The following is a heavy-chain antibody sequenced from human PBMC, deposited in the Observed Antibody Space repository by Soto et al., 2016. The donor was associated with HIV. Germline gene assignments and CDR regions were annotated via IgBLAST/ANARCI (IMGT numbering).Heavy chain of an antibody. D-gene: IGHD3-10*01. V-gene: IGHV3-23*01. J-gene: IGHJ6*02. CDR1: KFTFSSYA. Sequence: EVQLLESGGGLVQPGGSLRLSCAASKFTFSSYAMSWVRQAPGKGLEWVSAISGSGGSTYYADSVKGHFTISRDNSKNTLYLQMNSLRAEDTAVYYCAKDRGTMVRGVTLYYYYYGMDVWGQGTTVTVSS. CDR2: ISGSGGST. CDR3: AKDRGTMVRGVTLYYYYYGMDV.